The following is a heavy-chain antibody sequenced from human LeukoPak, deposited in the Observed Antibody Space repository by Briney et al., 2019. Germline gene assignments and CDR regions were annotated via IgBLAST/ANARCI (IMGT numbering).Heavy chain of an antibody. CDR2: IYTGGTT. D-gene: IGHD1-7*01. CDR1: GFTVSNNY. J-gene: IGHJ4*02. Sequence: GGSLRLSCVASGFTVSNNYISWVRQAPGKGLEWVSVIYTGGTTYYADSVKGRFTISRDTSKNTLYLQMNSLRAEYTAVYYCARDKSWNYLGYWGQGTLVTVSS. CDR3: ARDKSWNYLGY. V-gene: IGHV3-53*01.